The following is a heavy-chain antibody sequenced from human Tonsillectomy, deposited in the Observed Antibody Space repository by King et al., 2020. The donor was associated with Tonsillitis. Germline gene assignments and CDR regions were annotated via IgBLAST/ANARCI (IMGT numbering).Heavy chain of an antibody. V-gene: IGHV1-46*01. D-gene: IGHD2-2*01. CDR2: INPSGGST. Sequence: QLVQSGAEVKKPGASVKVSCKASGSTFTSYYMHWVRQAPGQGLEWMGIINPSGGSTSYAQKFQGRVTMTRDTSTSTVYMELSSLRSEDTAVYYCARDYCSSTSCYPFDPWGQGTLVTVSS. CDR3: ARDYCSSTSCYPFDP. CDR1: GSTFTSYY. J-gene: IGHJ5*02.